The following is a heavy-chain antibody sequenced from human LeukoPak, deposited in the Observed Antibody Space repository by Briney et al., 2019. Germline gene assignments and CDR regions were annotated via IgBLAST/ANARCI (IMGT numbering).Heavy chain of an antibody. J-gene: IGHJ4*02. CDR2: IYYSRST. CDR3: ARDLSHCSSTSCYDY. V-gene: IGHV4-59*01. CDR1: GGSISSYY. D-gene: IGHD2-2*01. Sequence: SETLSLTCTVSGGSISSYYRSWIRQPPGKGLEWIGYIYYSRSTKYNPTLKSRVTISVDTSKNQFSLKLSSVTAADTAVYYCARDLSHCSSTSCYDYWGQGTLVTVSS.